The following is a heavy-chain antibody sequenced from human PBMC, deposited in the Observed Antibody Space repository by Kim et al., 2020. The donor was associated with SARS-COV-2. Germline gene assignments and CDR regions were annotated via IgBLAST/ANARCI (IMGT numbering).Heavy chain of an antibody. CDR1: GGTFSSFA. J-gene: IGHJ5*01. CDR3: ARDPMLLAPPTEVFVDS. CDR2: IIPLLGVE. D-gene: IGHD6-6*01. Sequence: SVKVSCKASGGTFSSFALSWVRQAPGQGLEWMGRIIPLLGVEKYAQKFRGRVTITADKSTNTAYLYLTSLTSEDPAVYYCARDPMLLAPPTEVFVDSWG. V-gene: IGHV1-69*04.